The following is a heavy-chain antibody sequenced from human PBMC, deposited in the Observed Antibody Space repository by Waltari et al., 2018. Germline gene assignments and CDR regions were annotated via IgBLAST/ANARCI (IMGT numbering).Heavy chain of an antibody. CDR2: MYTAGST. Sequence: EVHLVESGGGLIQPGGSLRLSCAASGFTVSSNYMSWVRQAPGKGLGWVSVMYTAGSTYYADSVKRRLTSSRDNSKNPLYLPTGGLRAEDTAVYYCATADNQDYGDYLDYWGQGTLVTVSS. V-gene: IGHV3-53*01. CDR3: ATADNQDYGDYLDY. D-gene: IGHD4-17*01. J-gene: IGHJ4*02. CDR1: GFTVSSNY.